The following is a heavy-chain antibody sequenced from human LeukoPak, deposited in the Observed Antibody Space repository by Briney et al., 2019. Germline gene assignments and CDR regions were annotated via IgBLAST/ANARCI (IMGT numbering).Heavy chain of an antibody. J-gene: IGHJ6*03. CDR2: MNPNSGNT. Sequence: ASVKVSCKASGYTFTSYGINWVRQATGQGLEWMGWMNPNSGNTGYAQKFQGRVTMTRNTSISTAYMELSSLRSEDTAVYYCATTGDSSSWNYYYYMDVWGKGTTVTISS. CDR1: GYTFTSYG. CDR3: ATTGDSSSWNYYYYMDV. D-gene: IGHD6-13*01. V-gene: IGHV1-8*02.